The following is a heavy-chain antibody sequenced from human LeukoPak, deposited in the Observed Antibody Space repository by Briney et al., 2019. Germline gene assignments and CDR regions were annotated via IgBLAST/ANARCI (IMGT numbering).Heavy chain of an antibody. CDR1: GYTFNHNY. J-gene: IGHJ5*02. V-gene: IGHV1-2*07. D-gene: IGHD6-6*01. CDR3: AGVRDYSNSPFNWFDA. Sequence: ASVKVSCKASGYTFNHNYLHWVRQAPGQGLEWMGWINPNNPATHSSHKFQGRVTMTSDSSISTVYLEVNRLKPDDTAVYFCAGVRDYSNSPFNWFDAWGQGTLVIVSS. CDR2: INPNNPAT.